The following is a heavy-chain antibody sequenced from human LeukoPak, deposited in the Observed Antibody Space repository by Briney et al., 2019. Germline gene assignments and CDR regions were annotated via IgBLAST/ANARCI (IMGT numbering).Heavy chain of an antibody. CDR3: AKGKGFGEYSLYYYYYMDV. Sequence: TGGSLRLSCAASGFIFSNYAMSWVRQAPGKGLEWVSAISGSGDNTYYADSVKGRFTVSRDNSKNTLYLQMNSLRAEDTAVYYCAKGKGFGEYSLYYYYYMDVWGKGTTVTVSS. V-gene: IGHV3-23*01. CDR1: GFIFSNYA. CDR2: ISGSGDNT. J-gene: IGHJ6*03. D-gene: IGHD3-10*01.